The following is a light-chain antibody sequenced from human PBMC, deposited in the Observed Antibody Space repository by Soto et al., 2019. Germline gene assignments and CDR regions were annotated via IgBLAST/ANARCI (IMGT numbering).Light chain of an antibody. J-gene: IGKJ1*01. V-gene: IGKV3-20*01. CDR1: QNIRSNY. Sequence: EIVLTQSPGTLSLSPGQRATLSCRASQNIRSNYVAWFQQTPGQAPRLLIYGAVNKASGIPDRFSGSGSGTEFTLTISSLEPEDFVVYYSQQYHSPPLTFGQGTKVEIK. CDR3: QQYHSPPLT. CDR2: GAV.